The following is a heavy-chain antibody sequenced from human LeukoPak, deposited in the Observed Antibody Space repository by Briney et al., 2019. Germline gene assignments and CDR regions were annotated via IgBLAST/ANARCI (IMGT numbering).Heavy chain of an antibody. CDR3: VRHTYASYYHGMDV. V-gene: IGHV4-39*01. Sequence: SETLSLTCTVSGGSISSSSYYWGWIRQPPGKGLEWIGSIYYSGSTYYNPSLKSRVTISVDTSKNQFSLKLSSVTAADTAVYYCVRHTYASYYHGMDVWSQGTTVTVSS. J-gene: IGHJ6*02. CDR1: GGSISSSSYY. CDR2: IYYSGST. D-gene: IGHD4-17*01.